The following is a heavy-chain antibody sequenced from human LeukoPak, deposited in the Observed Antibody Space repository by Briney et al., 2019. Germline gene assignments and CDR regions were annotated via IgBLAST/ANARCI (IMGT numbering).Heavy chain of an antibody. CDR1: GGSISSYY. Sequence: SETLSLTCTVSGGSISSYYWSWIRQPPGKGLEWIGYIYYSGSTNYNPSLKSRVTISVDTSKNQFSLKLSSATAADTAVYYCARRFWGYSGYDPWGQGTLVTVSS. D-gene: IGHD5-12*01. CDR2: IYYSGST. V-gene: IGHV4-59*08. CDR3: ARRFWGYSGYDP. J-gene: IGHJ5*02.